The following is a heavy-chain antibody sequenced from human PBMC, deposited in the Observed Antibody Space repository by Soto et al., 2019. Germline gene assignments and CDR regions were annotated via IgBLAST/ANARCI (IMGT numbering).Heavy chain of an antibody. J-gene: IGHJ6*02. D-gene: IGHD3-10*01. V-gene: IGHV3-33*01. Sequence: QVQLVESGGGVVQPGRSLRLSCAASGFTFSNYGMHWVRQAPGKGREWGAVILNDGSNRYHAESMKDRFTISRDNSKNTLYLQMNSLRAEDTAVYYCARDDEYSGNGMDVWGQGTTVTVS. CDR2: ILNDGSNR. CDR1: GFTFSNYG. CDR3: ARDDEYSGNGMDV.